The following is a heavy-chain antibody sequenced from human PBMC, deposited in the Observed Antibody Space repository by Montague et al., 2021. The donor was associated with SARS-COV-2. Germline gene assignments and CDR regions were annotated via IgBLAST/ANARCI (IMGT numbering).Heavy chain of an antibody. V-gene: IGHV3-23*01. Sequence: SLILSCAASGFTFSSYAMSWVRQAPAKGLEWGSAISGSGGSTYYXDSVKGRFTISRDDSKNTLYLQMNSLRAEDTAVYYCAVDIVATIKRTFDYWGQGTLVTVST. CDR1: GFTFSSYA. CDR3: AVDIVATIKRTFDY. CDR2: ISGSGGST. D-gene: IGHD5-12*01. J-gene: IGHJ4*02.